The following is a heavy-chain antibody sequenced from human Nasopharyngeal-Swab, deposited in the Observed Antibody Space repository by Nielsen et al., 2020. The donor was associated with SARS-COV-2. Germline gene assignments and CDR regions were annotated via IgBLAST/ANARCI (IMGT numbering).Heavy chain of an antibody. V-gene: IGHV3-33*01. D-gene: IGHD3-10*01. CDR3: TTGLRLWFGETHLKHYYYYGMDV. J-gene: IGHJ6*02. CDR2: IWYDGSNK. Sequence: GESLKISCAASGFTFSSYGMHWVRQAPGKGLEWVAVIWYDGSNKYYADSVKGRFTISRDNSKNTLYLQMNSLRAEDTAVYYCTTGLRLWFGETHLKHYYYYGMDVWGQGTTVTVSS. CDR1: GFTFSSYG.